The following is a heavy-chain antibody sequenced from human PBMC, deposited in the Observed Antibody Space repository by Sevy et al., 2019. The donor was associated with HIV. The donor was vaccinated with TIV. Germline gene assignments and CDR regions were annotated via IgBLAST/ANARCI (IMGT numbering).Heavy chain of an antibody. V-gene: IGHV4-4*07. Sequence: SETLSLTCTVSGGSISSHYWSWIQQPAGKELEWIGRIDTSGSTNYNPSLKSRVTMSVDTSKNQFSLKLSSVTAADTAVYYCARYVLVRGYDAFDIWGQGTMVTVSS. CDR3: ARYVLVRGYDAFDI. CDR1: GGSISSHY. CDR2: IDTSGST. D-gene: IGHD3-10*02. J-gene: IGHJ3*02.